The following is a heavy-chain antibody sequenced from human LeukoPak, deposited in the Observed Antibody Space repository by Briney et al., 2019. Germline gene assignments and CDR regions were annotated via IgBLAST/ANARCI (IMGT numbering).Heavy chain of an antibody. J-gene: IGHJ5*02. CDR2: IYYSGST. CDR1: GGSISSISSNNYH. CDR3: ARRVLRFLEPNWFDP. V-gene: IGHV4-39*07. Sequence: SETLSLTCIVSGGSISSISSNNYHWGWIRQPPGKGLEWIGSIYYSGSTYYNPSLKSRVTISVDKSKNQFSLKLSSVTAADTAVYYCARRVLRFLEPNWFDPWGQGTLVTVSS. D-gene: IGHD3-3*01.